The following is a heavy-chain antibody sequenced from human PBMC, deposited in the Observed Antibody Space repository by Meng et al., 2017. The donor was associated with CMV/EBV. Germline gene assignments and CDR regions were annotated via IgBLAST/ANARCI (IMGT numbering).Heavy chain of an antibody. D-gene: IGHD2-2*01. CDR3: ARIRGYCSSTSCYYYFDY. CDR2: IDWDDDK. V-gene: IGHV2-70*20. Sequence: SGPTLVKPTQTLTLTCTFSGFSLSTSGMCVSWVRQPPGKALEWLALIDWDDDKYYSTSLKTRLTISKDTSKNLVVLTMTNMDPVDTATYYCARIRGYCSSTSCYYYFDYWGQGTLVTVSS. J-gene: IGHJ4*02. CDR1: GFSLSTSGMC.